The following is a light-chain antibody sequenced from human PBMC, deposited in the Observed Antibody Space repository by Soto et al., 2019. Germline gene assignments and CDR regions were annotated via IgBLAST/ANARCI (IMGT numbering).Light chain of an antibody. Sequence: EVMLTQSPGTLSLSPGERATLSCRASQSVSSNYLAWYQQKSVQAPRLLIYGASNRDTGIPARFSGSGSGTDFTLTIRSLETEDFEVYYCQQYDTSPRTFRHGPKVEFK. CDR2: GAS. CDR3: QQYDTSPRT. CDR1: QSVSSNY. V-gene: IGKV3-20*01. J-gene: IGKJ1*01.